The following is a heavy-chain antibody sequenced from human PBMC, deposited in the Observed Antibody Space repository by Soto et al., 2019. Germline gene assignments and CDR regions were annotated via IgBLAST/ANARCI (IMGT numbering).Heavy chain of an antibody. CDR3: ARQESSSWTYYYYGMDV. J-gene: IGHJ6*02. D-gene: IGHD6-13*01. CDR2: IYYSGST. CDR1: GGSISSSSYY. Sequence: QLQLQESGPGLVKPSETLSLTCTVSGGSISSSSYYWGWIRQPPGKGLEWIGSIYYSGSTYYNPSLKSRVTISVDTSKNQFSLKLSSVTAADTAVYYCARQESSSWTYYYYGMDVWGQGTTVTVSS. V-gene: IGHV4-39*01.